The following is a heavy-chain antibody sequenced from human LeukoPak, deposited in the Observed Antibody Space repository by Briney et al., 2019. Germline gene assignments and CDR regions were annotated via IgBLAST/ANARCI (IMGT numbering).Heavy chain of an antibody. CDR2: IYYSGST. Sequence: PSETLSLTCTVSGGSISSSSYYWGWIRQPPGKGLEWIGSIYYSGSTYYNPSLKCRVTISVDTSKNQFSLKLSSVTAADTAVYYCARFLNYDFWSGYYSNNWFDPWGQGTLVTVSS. J-gene: IGHJ5*02. D-gene: IGHD3-3*01. V-gene: IGHV4-39*07. CDR1: GGSISSSSYY. CDR3: ARFLNYDFWSGYYSNNWFDP.